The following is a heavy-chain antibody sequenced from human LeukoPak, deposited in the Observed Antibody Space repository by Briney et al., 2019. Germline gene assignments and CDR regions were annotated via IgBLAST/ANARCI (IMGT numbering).Heavy chain of an antibody. D-gene: IGHD4/OR15-4a*01. Sequence: GGSLRLSCAASGFTFSMSWMTWVRQAPGKGLEWVANIKYDGIDKQYVDSIKGRFTISRDNAKNTLYLQMDSLRVDDTAIYYCAKFSRVQSSFWGQGTLVTVSS. CDR1: GFTFSMSW. CDR3: AKFSRVQSSF. CDR2: IKYDGIDK. V-gene: IGHV3-7*01. J-gene: IGHJ4*02.